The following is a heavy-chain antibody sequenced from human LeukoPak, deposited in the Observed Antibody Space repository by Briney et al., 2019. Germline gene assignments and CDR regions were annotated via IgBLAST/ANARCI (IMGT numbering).Heavy chain of an antibody. CDR1: GFTFSSYS. Sequence: GGSLRLSCAASGFTFSSYSMNWVRQAPGKGLEWVSSISSSSSYIYYADSVKGRFTISRDNAKNSLYLQMNSLRAEDTAVYYCARDGVWFGELSNDYWGQGTLVTVSS. J-gene: IGHJ4*02. CDR3: ARDGVWFGELSNDY. CDR2: ISSSSSYI. V-gene: IGHV3-21*01. D-gene: IGHD3-10*01.